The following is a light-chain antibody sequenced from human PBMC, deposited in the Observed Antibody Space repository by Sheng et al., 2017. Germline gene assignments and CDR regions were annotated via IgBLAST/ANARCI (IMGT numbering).Light chain of an antibody. CDR3: GTWDNSLNTVV. CDR2: DNN. Sequence: QSVLTQPPSVSAAPGQKVTISCSGSSSDIGNNDVSWYQQLPGTAPKLLIYDNNKRPSGIPDRFSGSKSGTSATLGIAGLQTGDEADYYCGTWDNSLNTVVFGGGTKLTVL. CDR1: SSDIGNND. J-gene: IGLJ2*01. V-gene: IGLV1-51*01.